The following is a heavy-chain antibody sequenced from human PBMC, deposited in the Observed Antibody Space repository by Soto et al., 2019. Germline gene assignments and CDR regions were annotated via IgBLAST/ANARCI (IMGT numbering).Heavy chain of an antibody. D-gene: IGHD6-13*01. CDR2: IIPILGIA. CDR1: GGTFSSYT. V-gene: IGHV1-69*02. J-gene: IGHJ6*02. Sequence: SVKVSCKASGGTFSSYTISWVRQAPGQGLEWMGRIIPILGIANYAQKFQGRVTITADKSTSTAYMELSSLRSEDTAVYYCARSGIAAAHYYYGMDVWGQGTTVTVSS. CDR3: ARSGIAAAHYYYGMDV.